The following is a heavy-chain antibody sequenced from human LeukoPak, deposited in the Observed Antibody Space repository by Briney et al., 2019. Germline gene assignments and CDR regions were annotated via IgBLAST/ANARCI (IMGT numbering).Heavy chain of an antibody. Sequence: GGSLRLSRVAPLFIFIHHRMHCVRPAPGKGVAWVGVIWSYGTNRFYADSLRGRFAISIDNSQNTLFLQINSLTVKDTATYYCARDAQRGFDYSNSLKNWGHGTLVTVSS. J-gene: IGHJ4*01. CDR1: LFIFIHHR. CDR2: IWSYGTNR. CDR3: ARDAQRGFDYSNSLKN. V-gene: IGHV3-33*01. D-gene: IGHD4-11*01.